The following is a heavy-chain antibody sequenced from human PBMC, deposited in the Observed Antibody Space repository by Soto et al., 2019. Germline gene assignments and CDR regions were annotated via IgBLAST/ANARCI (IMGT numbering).Heavy chain of an antibody. Sequence: SVKVSCKVSGGSFSTYTLTWVRQAPGQGLEWMGGIIPMFGIINYAQKFQGRVTITADRSTTTAYMELISLRSDDTAVYYCAILTPSTGVYWGQGAQVTVSS. CDR1: GGSFSTYT. J-gene: IGHJ4*02. V-gene: IGHV1-69*10. D-gene: IGHD2-2*01. CDR3: AILTPSTGVY. CDR2: IIPMFGII.